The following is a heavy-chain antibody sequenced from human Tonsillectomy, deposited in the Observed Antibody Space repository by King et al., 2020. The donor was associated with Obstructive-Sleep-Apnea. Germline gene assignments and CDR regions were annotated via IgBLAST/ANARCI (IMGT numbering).Heavy chain of an antibody. Sequence: VQLVESGAEMKKPGESLKISCKGSGSSFTSYWIGWVRQMPGKGLEWMGIIYPGDSDTRYSPSFEGQVTISADKSISTAYLQWSSLKASDTAMYYCARRASSSWYYFDYWGQGSLVTVSS. CDR1: GSSFTSYW. CDR3: ARRASSSWYYFDY. CDR2: IYPGDSDT. V-gene: IGHV5-51*01. J-gene: IGHJ4*02. D-gene: IGHD6-13*01.